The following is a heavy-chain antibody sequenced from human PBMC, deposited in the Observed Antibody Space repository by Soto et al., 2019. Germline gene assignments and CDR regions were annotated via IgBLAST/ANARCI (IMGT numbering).Heavy chain of an antibody. Sequence: PSETLCLTCAVYGWTFSGYSWSWIRQPPGKGLEWIGEINHSGSTNYNPSLKSRVTISVDTSKNQFSLKLSSVTAADTAVYYCARGARCSGGSCYLDYWGQGTLVTVSS. J-gene: IGHJ4*02. CDR1: GWTFSGYS. D-gene: IGHD2-15*01. V-gene: IGHV4-34*01. CDR3: ARGARCSGGSCYLDY. CDR2: INHSGST.